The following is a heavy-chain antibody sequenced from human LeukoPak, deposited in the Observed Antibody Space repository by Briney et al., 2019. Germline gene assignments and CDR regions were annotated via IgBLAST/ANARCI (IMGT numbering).Heavy chain of an antibody. Sequence: PGGSLRLSCAASGFSVSNNYMSWVRQAPGKGLEWASVLYSGGNTYYTDSVKGRFAISRDNSRNTVYLQLKSLRAEDTAVYYCARESGFGELFPYAFDIWGQGTVVTVSS. CDR2: LYSGGNT. D-gene: IGHD3-10*01. V-gene: IGHV3-53*01. CDR3: ARESGFGELFPYAFDI. CDR1: GFSVSNNY. J-gene: IGHJ3*02.